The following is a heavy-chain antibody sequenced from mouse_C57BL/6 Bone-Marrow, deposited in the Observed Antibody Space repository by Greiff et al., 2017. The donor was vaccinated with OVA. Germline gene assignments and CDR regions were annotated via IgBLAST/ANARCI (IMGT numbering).Heavy chain of an antibody. V-gene: IGHV5-12*01. J-gene: IGHJ2*01. D-gene: IGHD1-1*01. Sequence: EVQVVESGGGLVQPGGSLKLSCAASGFTFSDYYMYWVRQTPEKRLEWVAYISNGGGSTYYPDTVKGRFTISRDNAKNTLYLQMSRLKSEDTAMYYCARNYPYFDYWGQGTTLTVSS. CDR3: ARNYPYFDY. CDR1: GFTFSDYY. CDR2: ISNGGGST.